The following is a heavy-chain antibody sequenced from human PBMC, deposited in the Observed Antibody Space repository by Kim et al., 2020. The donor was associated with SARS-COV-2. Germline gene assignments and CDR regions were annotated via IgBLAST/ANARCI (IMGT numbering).Heavy chain of an antibody. V-gene: IGHV3-23*03. D-gene: IGHD3-10*01. CDR1: GFTFSSYA. Sequence: GGSLRLSCAASGFTFSSYAMSWVRQAPGKGLEWVSVIYSGGSSTYYADSVKGRFTISRDNSKNTLYLQMNSLRAEDTAVYYCAKVGRGGGGSGSYHFDYWGQGTLVTVSS. CDR2: IYSGGSST. J-gene: IGHJ4*02. CDR3: AKVGRGGGGSGSYHFDY.